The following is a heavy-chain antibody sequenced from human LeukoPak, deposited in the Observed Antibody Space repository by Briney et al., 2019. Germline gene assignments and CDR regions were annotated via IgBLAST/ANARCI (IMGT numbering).Heavy chain of an antibody. CDR2: ISGSGGST. V-gene: IGHV3-23*01. CDR1: GFTFSSYG. J-gene: IGHJ3*02. Sequence: PGGSLRLSCAASGFTFSSYGMSWGAQAPGKGLEWCSGISGSGGSTYYADSVKGRFTISRDNSKNTLYLQMNSLRAEDTAVYYCAKDLWHIVVVTGNAFDIWGQGTMVTVSS. D-gene: IGHD2-21*02. CDR3: AKDLWHIVVVTGNAFDI.